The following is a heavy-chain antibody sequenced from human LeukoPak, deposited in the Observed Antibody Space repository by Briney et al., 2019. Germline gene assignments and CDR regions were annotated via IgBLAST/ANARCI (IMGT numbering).Heavy chain of an antibody. Sequence: GGSLRLSCAASGFTFSSYWMIWVRQAPGKGLEWVANIKQDGSEKYYVDSVKGRFTISRDNAKNSLYLQMNSPRADDTAVYYCARLYSSSVNFWGQGTMVTVSS. CDR2: IKQDGSEK. V-gene: IGHV3-7*01. CDR1: GFTFSSYW. D-gene: IGHD6-13*01. CDR3: ARLYSSSVNF. J-gene: IGHJ4*02.